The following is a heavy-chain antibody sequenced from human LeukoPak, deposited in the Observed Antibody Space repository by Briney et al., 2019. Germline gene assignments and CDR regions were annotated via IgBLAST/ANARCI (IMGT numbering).Heavy chain of an antibody. Sequence: PSETLSLTCSVSGDSISTSSSYWGWIRQPPGKGLEWIGSIYYSGSTYYNTSLKSRVSISVDTSKNQFSLKLRSVMAADTAVYYCARAYCVGDCTVLHIYFDNWGQGTLVTVSS. CDR3: ARAYCVGDCTVLHIYFDN. CDR2: IYYSGST. V-gene: IGHV4-39*01. CDR1: GDSISTSSSY. D-gene: IGHD2-21*02. J-gene: IGHJ4*02.